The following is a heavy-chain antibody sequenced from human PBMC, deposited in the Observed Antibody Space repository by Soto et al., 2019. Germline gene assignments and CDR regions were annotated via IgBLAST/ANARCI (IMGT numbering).Heavy chain of an antibody. CDR2: INSDGSST. CDR1: GFTFRSYW. Sequence: PXXSLSLACAASGFTFRSYWMNWVRQAPGKGLVWVSHINSDGSSTSYADSVKGRFTISRDNAKNTMYFQMNSLRAEDTAVYYCATSRSFDYWGQGTLVTVSS. CDR3: ATSRSFDY. J-gene: IGHJ4*02. V-gene: IGHV3-74*01.